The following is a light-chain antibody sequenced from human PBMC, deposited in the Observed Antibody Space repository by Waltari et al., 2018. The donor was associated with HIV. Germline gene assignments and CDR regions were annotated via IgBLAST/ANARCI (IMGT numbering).Light chain of an antibody. CDR1: VLGKKF. Sequence: SFGLTQPSSVAVSPGQTATITCSGDVLGKKFARWFKQKPGKAPLLLIYRDTGRPSRIPGLFSGSSSRTTVTLTTSQAHLQDEADYYYYPATDNNLLFGWRTQLPVL. CDR2: RDT. V-gene: IGLV3-27*01. CDR3: YPATDNNLL. J-gene: IGLJ2*01.